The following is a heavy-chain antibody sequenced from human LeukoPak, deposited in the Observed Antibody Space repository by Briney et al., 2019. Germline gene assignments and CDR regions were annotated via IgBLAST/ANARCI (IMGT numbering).Heavy chain of an antibody. CDR3: ARGHCSSTICYIPYYFDY. CDR1: GFIFSNAW. CDR2: IKTKTDGWTT. Sequence: GGSLRLSCAASGFIFSNAWMSWVRQAPGKGLEWVGRIKTKTDGWTTDYAAPVKGRFTISRDDSKNTLYLQTNSLKTEDTAVYYCARGHCSSTICYIPYYFDYWGQGTLVTVSS. V-gene: IGHV3-15*05. D-gene: IGHD2-2*02. J-gene: IGHJ4*02.